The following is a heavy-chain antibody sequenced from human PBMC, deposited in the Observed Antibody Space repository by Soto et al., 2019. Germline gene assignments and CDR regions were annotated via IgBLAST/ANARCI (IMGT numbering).Heavy chain of an antibody. V-gene: IGHV1-69*01. Sequence: QVQLLQSGAEVKKPGSSVKVSCKTSGGIFSNYAISWVRQAPGQGLEWMGGLIPIFGTANYAQKFQGGVTITAHEHKGTAYMQLRGLRLEDPAVYYCSRGWRGGSNSLYYYYGMDVWGQGTTVTVSS. CDR1: GGIFSNYA. CDR2: LIPIFGTA. CDR3: SRGWRGGSNSLYYYYGMDV. D-gene: IGHD3-10*01. J-gene: IGHJ6*02.